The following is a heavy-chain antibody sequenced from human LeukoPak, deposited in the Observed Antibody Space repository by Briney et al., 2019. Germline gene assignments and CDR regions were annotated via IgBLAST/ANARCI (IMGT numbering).Heavy chain of an antibody. CDR3: ARLSQSGNWNYYGMVV. J-gene: IGHJ6*02. V-gene: IGHV1-69*04. CDR2: IIPIFGIA. D-gene: IGHD1-1*01. Sequence: SVKVSCKASGGTFSSYAISWVRQAPGQGLEWMGRIIPIFGIANYAQKFQGRVTITADKSTSTAYMELSSLRSEDTAVYYCARLSQSGNWNYYGMVVWGQGTTVTVSS. CDR1: GGTFSSYA.